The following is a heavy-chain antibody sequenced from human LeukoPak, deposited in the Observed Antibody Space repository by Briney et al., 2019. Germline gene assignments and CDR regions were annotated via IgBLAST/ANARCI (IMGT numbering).Heavy chain of an antibody. CDR2: IYYSGST. D-gene: IGHD1-20*01. CDR1: GGSISSYY. CDR3: ARTITGRIIDY. V-gene: IGHV4-59*01. Sequence: SETLSLTCTVSGGSISSYYWSWIRQPPGKGLEWIGYIYYSGSTNYNPSLKSRVTISVDTSKNQFSLKLSSVTAADTAVYYCARTITGRIIDYWGQGTLVTVSS. J-gene: IGHJ4*02.